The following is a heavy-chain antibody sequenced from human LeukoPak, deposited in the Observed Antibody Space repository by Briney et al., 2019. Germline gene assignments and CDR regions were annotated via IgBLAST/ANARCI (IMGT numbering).Heavy chain of an antibody. Sequence: GGSLRLSCAVSGLTLSNVWMNWVLQAPGKGLEWVGRIRSQTAGGTTDFAAPVKGRFSISRDDSKNSLYLQMNSLTSEDTAVYYCAHGSAQYYEYWGQGTLVTVSS. CDR3: AHGSAQYYEY. D-gene: IGHD2-15*01. CDR2: IRSQTAGGTT. V-gene: IGHV3-15*07. CDR1: GLTLSNVW. J-gene: IGHJ1*01.